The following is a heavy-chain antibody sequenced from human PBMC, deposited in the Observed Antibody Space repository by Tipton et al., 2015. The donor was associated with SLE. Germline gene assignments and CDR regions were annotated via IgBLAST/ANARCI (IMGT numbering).Heavy chain of an antibody. J-gene: IGHJ2*01. D-gene: IGHD6-6*01. CDR3: ARAEQLADYWYFDL. CDR1: GGSISSSSYY. CDR2: IYYSGST. V-gene: IGHV4-39*07. Sequence: TLSLTCTVSGGSISSSSYYWGWIRQPPGKGLERIGSIYYSGSTYYNPSLKIRLTISVDTSKNQFSLKLSSVTAADTAVYYCARAEQLADYWYFDLWGRGTLVTVSS.